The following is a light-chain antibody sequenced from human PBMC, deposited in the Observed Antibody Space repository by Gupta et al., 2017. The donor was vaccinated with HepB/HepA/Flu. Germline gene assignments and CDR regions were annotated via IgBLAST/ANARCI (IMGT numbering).Light chain of an antibody. CDR3: QQSYNSPIT. J-gene: IGKJ4*01. Sequence: DIQMTQSPSSLSASVGDRVIITCRASQTIKNYLNWYQQKPGKAPKLLIYAASSVQSGVPSRFSGSGSGTDFTLTIDSLQPEDFATYYCQQSYNSPITFGGGTKVEIK. V-gene: IGKV1-39*01. CDR1: QTIKNY. CDR2: AAS.